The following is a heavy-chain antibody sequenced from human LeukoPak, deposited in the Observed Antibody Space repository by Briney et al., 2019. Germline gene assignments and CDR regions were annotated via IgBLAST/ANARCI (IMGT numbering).Heavy chain of an antibody. V-gene: IGHV3-33*08. J-gene: IGHJ4*02. CDR1: RFTFSSYA. CDR3: ARGIAAAIRY. Sequence: GGSLRLSCAASRFTFSSYAMHWLRQAPGKGLVWVIVIWYDGSNKYYADSVKGRFTISRDNSKNTLYLQMNSLRAEDTAVYYCARGIAAAIRYWGQGTLVTVSS. CDR2: IWYDGSNK. D-gene: IGHD6-13*01.